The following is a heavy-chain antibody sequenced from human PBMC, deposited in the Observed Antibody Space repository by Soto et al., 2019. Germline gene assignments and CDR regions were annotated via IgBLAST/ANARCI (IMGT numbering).Heavy chain of an antibody. CDR3: LNLPHC. CDR1: GGTFSSYT. J-gene: IGHJ4*02. Sequence: QVQLVQSGAEVKKPGSSVKVPCKASGGTFSSYTISWVRQAPGQGLEWMGRIIPILGIANYAQKFQGRVTITADKSTSTAYMELSSLGYEDTAVYYCLNLPHCWGQGTLVTVSS. V-gene: IGHV1-69*02. CDR2: IIPILGIA.